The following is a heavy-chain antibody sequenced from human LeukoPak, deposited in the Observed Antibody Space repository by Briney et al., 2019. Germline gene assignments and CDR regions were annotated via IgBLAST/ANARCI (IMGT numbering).Heavy chain of an antibody. CDR3: ARVFQDFWSGYYELVVDY. J-gene: IGHJ4*02. Sequence: ASVKVSCKASGYTFTSYGISWVRQAPGQGLEWMGWISAYNGNTNYAQKLQGRVTMTTDTSTSTAYMELRGLRSDDTAVYYCARVFQDFWSGYYELVVDYWGQGTLVTVSS. V-gene: IGHV1-18*01. CDR1: GYTFTSYG. CDR2: ISAYNGNT. D-gene: IGHD3-3*01.